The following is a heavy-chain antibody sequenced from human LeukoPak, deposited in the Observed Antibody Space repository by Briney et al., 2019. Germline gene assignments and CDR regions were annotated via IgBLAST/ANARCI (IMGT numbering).Heavy chain of an antibody. CDR3: AKDIWQQLATNYFDY. V-gene: IGHV1-2*02. CDR1: GYTFTGYY. D-gene: IGHD6-13*01. Sequence: ASVKVSCKASGYTFTGYYMHWVRQAPGQGLEWMGWINPNSGGTNYAQKFQGRVTMTRDTSISTAYMELSRLRSDDTAVYYCAKDIWQQLATNYFDYWGQGTLVTVSS. CDR2: INPNSGGT. J-gene: IGHJ4*02.